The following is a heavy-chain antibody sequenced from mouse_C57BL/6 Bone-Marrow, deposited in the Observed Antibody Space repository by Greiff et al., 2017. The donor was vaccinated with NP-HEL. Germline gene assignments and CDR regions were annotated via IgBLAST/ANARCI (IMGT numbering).Heavy chain of an antibody. Sequence: EVQLQQSGPELVKPGASVKISCKASGYSFTGYYMNWVKQSPEKSLEWIGEINPSTGGTTYNQKFKAKATLTVDKSSSTAYIQLKSLTSEDSAVYYCASVASNYGMDYWGQGTSVTVSS. J-gene: IGHJ4*01. D-gene: IGHD2-5*01. CDR1: GYSFTGYY. CDR3: ASVASNYGMDY. CDR2: INPSTGGT. V-gene: IGHV1-42*01.